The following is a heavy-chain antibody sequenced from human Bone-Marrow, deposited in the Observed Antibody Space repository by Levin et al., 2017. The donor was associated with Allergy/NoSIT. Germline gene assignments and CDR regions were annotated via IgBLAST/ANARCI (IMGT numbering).Heavy chain of an antibody. V-gene: IGHV3-23*01. Sequence: RAGGSLRLSCAASGFTFSSYGMSWVRQAPGKGLEWVSTISGSGGSTYYADSVKGRFTISRDNSKNTLYLQMNSLRAEDTAVYYCAKDFALGWSDGERYWGQGTLVTVSS. CDR1: GFTFSSYG. CDR2: ISGSGGST. J-gene: IGHJ4*02. D-gene: IGHD6-19*01. CDR3: AKDFALGWSDGERY.